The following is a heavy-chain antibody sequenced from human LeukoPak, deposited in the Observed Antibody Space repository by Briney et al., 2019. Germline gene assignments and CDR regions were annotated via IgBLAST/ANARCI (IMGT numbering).Heavy chain of an antibody. CDR1: GGSISSSNW. Sequence: SETLSLTCAVSGGSISSSNWWSWVRQPPGKGLEWIGEIYHSGSTNYNPPLKSRVTISVDKSKNQFSLKLSSVTAADTAVYYCARGPGGSSSSDFDYWGQGTLVTVSS. V-gene: IGHV4-4*02. CDR2: IYHSGST. J-gene: IGHJ4*02. D-gene: IGHD6-6*01. CDR3: ARGPGGSSSSDFDY.